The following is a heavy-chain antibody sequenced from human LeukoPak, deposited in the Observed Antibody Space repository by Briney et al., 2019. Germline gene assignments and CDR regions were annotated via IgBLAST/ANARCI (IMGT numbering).Heavy chain of an antibody. D-gene: IGHD3-10*01. Sequence: SETLSLTCTVSGGSISTSGYYWGWIRQPPGKGLEWIGSIFYSGTTHYNPSLQSRVTVSADTSGNQFSLKLSSVTAADTAVYYCARRTVRGVIITRAFDIWGKGQWSPSLQ. J-gene: IGHJ3*02. CDR3: ARRTVRGVIITRAFDI. V-gene: IGHV4-39*07. CDR1: GGSISTSGYY. CDR2: IFYSGTT.